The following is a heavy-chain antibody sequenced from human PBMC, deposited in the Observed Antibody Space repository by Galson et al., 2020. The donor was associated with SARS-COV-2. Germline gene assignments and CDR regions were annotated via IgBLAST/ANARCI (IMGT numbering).Heavy chain of an antibody. V-gene: IGHV3-53*01. CDR3: AREILGGRDGMDV. CDR1: GFTVSSNY. CDR2: IYSGGST. D-gene: IGHD1-26*01. J-gene: IGHJ6*02. Sequence: GGSLRLSCAASGFTVSSNYMSWVRQAPGKGLEWVSVIYSGGSTYYADSVKGRFTISRDNSKNTLYLQMNSLRAGDTAVYYCAREILGGRDGMDVWGQGTTVTVSS.